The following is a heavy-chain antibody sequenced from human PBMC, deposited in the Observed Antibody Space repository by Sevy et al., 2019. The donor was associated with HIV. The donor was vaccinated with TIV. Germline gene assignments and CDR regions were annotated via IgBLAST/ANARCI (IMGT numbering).Heavy chain of an antibody. CDR2: ISGLSNYI. J-gene: IGHJ3*02. CDR3: ARGVQTYDAFDI. D-gene: IGHD6-6*01. CDR1: GFTFSNYN. V-gene: IGHV3-21*01. Sequence: RGSQRLSCAVSGFTFSNYNMNWVRQAPGKGLEWVSYISGLSNYIYYADSVKGRFSISRDNAKNSLYLQMNSLRAEDTAVYYCARGVQTYDAFDIWGQGTMVTVSS.